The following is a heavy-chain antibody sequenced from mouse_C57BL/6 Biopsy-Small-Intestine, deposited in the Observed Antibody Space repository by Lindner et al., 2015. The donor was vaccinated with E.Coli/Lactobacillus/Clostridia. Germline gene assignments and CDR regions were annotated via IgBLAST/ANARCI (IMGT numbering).Heavy chain of an antibody. CDR2: IYPGSGNS. D-gene: IGHD1-1*01. CDR3: AGYGGRLGYFDV. J-gene: IGHJ1*03. Sequence: VQLQESGPELVKPGASVKISCKASGYSFTNYYIHWVKQRPGQGLEWIGWIYPGSGNSKYNEKFKGKASLTADSSSSTAYMQLSSLTSEDSAVYYCAGYGGRLGYFDVWGTGTTVTVSS. CDR1: GYSFTNYY. V-gene: IGHV1-66*01.